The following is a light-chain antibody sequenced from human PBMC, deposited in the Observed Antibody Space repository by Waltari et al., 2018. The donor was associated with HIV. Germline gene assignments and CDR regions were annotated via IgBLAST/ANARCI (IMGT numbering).Light chain of an antibody. CDR1: SSNIRAGYD. CDR3: QSYDSSLSGSSV. Sequence: QSVLTQPPSVSGAPGQRVTISCPGGSSNIRAGYDVHWYQQLPGTAPRLPNYGNRNRPSGVPDRFPGSKSGTSASRAITGLQAQDEADYYCQSYDSSLSGSSVFGTGTKVTVL. CDR2: GNR. J-gene: IGLJ1*01. V-gene: IGLV1-40*01.